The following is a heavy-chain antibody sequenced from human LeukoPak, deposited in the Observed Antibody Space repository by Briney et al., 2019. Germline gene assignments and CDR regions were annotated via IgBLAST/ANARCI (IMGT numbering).Heavy chain of an antibody. J-gene: IGHJ4*02. D-gene: IGHD6-13*01. CDR2: IYYSGST. CDR3: ARDDIYSAADY. Sequence: PSETLSLTCTVSGGSISSSSYYWGWIRQPPGKGLEWIGSIYYSGSTYYNPSLKSRVTISVDTSKNQFSLKLSSVTAADTAVYYCARDDIYSAADYWGQGTLVTVSS. V-gene: IGHV4-39*07. CDR1: GGSISSSSYY.